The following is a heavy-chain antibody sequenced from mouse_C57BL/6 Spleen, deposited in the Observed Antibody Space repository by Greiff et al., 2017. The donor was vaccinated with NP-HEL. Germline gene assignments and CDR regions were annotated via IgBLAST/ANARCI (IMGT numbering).Heavy chain of an antibody. V-gene: IGHV2-2*01. J-gene: IGHJ1*03. CDR1: GFSLTSYG. CDR3: ARAIYYDYDAGWYFDV. Sequence: VQLQQSGPGLVQPSQCLSITCTVSGFSLTSYGVHWVRQSPGKGLEWLGVIWSGGSTDYNAAFISRLSISKDNSKSQVFFKMNSLQADDTARYYCARAIYYDYDAGWYFDVWGTGTTVTVSS. CDR2: IWSGGST. D-gene: IGHD2-4*01.